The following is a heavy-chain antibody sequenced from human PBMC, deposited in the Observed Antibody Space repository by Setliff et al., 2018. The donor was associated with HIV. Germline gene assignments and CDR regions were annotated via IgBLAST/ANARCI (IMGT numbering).Heavy chain of an antibody. CDR1: GFTVSSSY. CDR3: AGSRPYNSALDY. D-gene: IGHD6-25*01. CDR2: IYSDGST. V-gene: IGHV3-66*02. J-gene: IGHJ4*02. Sequence: PGGSLRLSCEASGFTVSSSYMAWVRQAPGKGLEWVSTIYSDGSTYHRDSVKGRFTLSRDNSKNTVYLQVGSLRPDDTAMYYCAGSRPYNSALDYWGQGTLVTVSS.